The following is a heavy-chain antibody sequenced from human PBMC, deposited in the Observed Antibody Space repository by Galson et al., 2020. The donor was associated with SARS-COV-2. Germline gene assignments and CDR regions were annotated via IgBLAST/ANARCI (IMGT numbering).Heavy chain of an antibody. CDR3: ARWYYYDSSGYYQGDNWFDP. J-gene: IGHJ5*02. CDR1: GYTFTSYG. CDR2: ISAYNGNT. Sequence: ASVKVSCKASGYTFTSYGISWVRQAPGQGLEWMGWISAYNGNTNYAQKLQGRVTMTTDTSTSTAYMELRSLRSDDTALYYCARWYYYDSSGYYQGDNWFDPWCQGTLVTVSS. D-gene: IGHD3-22*01. V-gene: IGHV1-18*04.